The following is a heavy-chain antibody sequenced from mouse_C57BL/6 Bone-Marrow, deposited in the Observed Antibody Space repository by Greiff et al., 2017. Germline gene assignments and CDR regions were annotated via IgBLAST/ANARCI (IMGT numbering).Heavy chain of an antibody. Sequence: EVQLVESGPELVKPGASVKISCKASGYSFTGYYMNWVKQSPEKSLEWIGEINPSTGGTTYNQKFKAKATLTVDKSSSTAYMQLKSLTSEDSAVXYCARGLGAYWGQGTLVTVSA. CDR2: INPSTGGT. V-gene: IGHV1-42*01. CDR3: ARGLGAY. D-gene: IGHD3-1*01. CDR1: GYSFTGYY. J-gene: IGHJ3*01.